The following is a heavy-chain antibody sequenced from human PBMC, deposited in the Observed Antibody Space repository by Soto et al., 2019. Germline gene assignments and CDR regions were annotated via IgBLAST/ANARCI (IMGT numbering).Heavy chain of an antibody. CDR1: GFTLGHNY. D-gene: IGHD1-26*01. CDR2: ISDSGSDM. Sequence: QVQLVESGGGLVKPGGSLRLSCEVSGFTLGHNYMAGIRQAPGKGLEWVSYISDSGSDMYYADSVKGRFSVSRDNAKNSLFLQMNSLRVEDTAVYYCARDPVGSPQYWGQGTLVTVSS. J-gene: IGHJ1*01. V-gene: IGHV3-11*01. CDR3: ARDPVGSPQY.